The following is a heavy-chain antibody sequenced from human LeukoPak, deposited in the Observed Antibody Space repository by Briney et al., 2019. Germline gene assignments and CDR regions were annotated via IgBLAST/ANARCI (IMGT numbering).Heavy chain of an antibody. J-gene: IGHJ3*02. CDR2: INHSGST. Sequence: SETLSLTCAVYGGSFSGDYWTWIRQPPGKGLEWIGEINHSGSTNYNPSFKSRVTISVDTSKKQFSLKLSSVTAADTAVYYCARDLAYRSSLRGTFDIWGQGTKVTVSS. D-gene: IGHD6-19*01. CDR1: GGSFSGDY. V-gene: IGHV4-34*01. CDR3: ARDLAYRSSLRGTFDI.